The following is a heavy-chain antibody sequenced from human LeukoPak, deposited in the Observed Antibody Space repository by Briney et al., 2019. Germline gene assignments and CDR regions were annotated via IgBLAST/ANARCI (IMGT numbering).Heavy chain of an antibody. Sequence: PGGSRRLSCAASGFTFSSYWMSWVRQAPGKGLEWVANIKQDGSEKYYVDSVKGRFTISRDNAKNSLYLQMNSLRAEDTAVYYCARGTYSSGWGRNYYYGMDVWGQGTTVTVSS. V-gene: IGHV3-7*01. D-gene: IGHD6-19*01. J-gene: IGHJ6*02. CDR1: GFTFSSYW. CDR2: IKQDGSEK. CDR3: ARGTYSSGWGRNYYYGMDV.